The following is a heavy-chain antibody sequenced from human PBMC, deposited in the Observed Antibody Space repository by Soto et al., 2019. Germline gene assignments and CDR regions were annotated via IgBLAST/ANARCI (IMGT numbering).Heavy chain of an antibody. CDR3: ARDQAYYDSSTGFDY. CDR1: GFTFSSYS. Sequence: GGSLRLSCAASGFTFSSYSMNWVRQAPGKGLEWVSSISSSSSYINXXXSXXXXFTXSRYNAKNSLYLQMNSLRAEDTAVYYCARDQAYYDSSTGFDYWGQGTLVTVAS. V-gene: IGHV3-21*01. J-gene: IGHJ4*02. CDR2: ISSSSSYI. D-gene: IGHD3-22*01.